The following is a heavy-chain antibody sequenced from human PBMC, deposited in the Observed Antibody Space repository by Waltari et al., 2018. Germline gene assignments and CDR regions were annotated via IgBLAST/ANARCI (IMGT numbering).Heavy chain of an antibody. D-gene: IGHD3-10*01. Sequence: AASGFTFSNAWMNWVRQAPGKGLEWVGRIKSKTDGGTTDYADSVKGRFTSSRDNAKNSLYLLMNSLGAEDTAVYYCARDRGPMVRGVIRKVDYWGQGTLVTVSS. CDR1: GFTFSNAW. CDR2: IKSKTDGGTT. CDR3: ARDRGPMVRGVIRKVDY. V-gene: IGHV3-15*07. J-gene: IGHJ4*02.